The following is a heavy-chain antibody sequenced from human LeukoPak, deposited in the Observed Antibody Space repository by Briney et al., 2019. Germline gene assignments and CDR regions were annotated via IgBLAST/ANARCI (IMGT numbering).Heavy chain of an antibody. J-gene: IGHJ5*02. CDR1: GFTFSSYS. CDR2: ISSSSSYI. Sequence: PGGSLRLSCAASGFTFSSYSMNWVRQAPGKGLEWVSSISSSSSYIYYADSVKGRFTISGDNAKNSLYLQMNSLRAEDTAVYYCARKEYSSSSHWFDPWGQGTLVTVSS. CDR3: ARKEYSSSSHWFDP. V-gene: IGHV3-21*01. D-gene: IGHD6-6*01.